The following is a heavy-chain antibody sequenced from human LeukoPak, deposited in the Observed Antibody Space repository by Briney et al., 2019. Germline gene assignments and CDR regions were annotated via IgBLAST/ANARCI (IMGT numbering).Heavy chain of an antibody. CDR3: ARGLRFGGKWSPSPFDY. CDR1: GGSISRYY. CDR2: KDYSGST. Sequence: SETLSLTCTVSGGSISRYYWSWIRQPPGKGLEWIGYKDYSGSTKYNPSLKSRVTISVDTSKNQFSLKLNSVTAADTGVYYCARGLRFGGKWSPSPFDYWGQGTLVTVSS. V-gene: IGHV4-59*12. D-gene: IGHD1-26*01. J-gene: IGHJ4*02.